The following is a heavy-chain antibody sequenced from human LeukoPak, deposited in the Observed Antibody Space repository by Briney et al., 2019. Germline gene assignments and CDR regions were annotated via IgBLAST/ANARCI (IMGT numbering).Heavy chain of an antibody. CDR2: ISSSSIYI. J-gene: IGHJ4*02. D-gene: IGHD3-16*02. CDR1: GFAFSTYS. V-gene: IGHV3-21*01. Sequence: NPGGSLRLSCAASGFAFSTYSMNWVRQAPGKGLEWVSAISSSSIYIYDADSVEGRITITRDNAKNSLYLQMNSLRAEDTAVYYCARLLYDYVWGSYRSYYFDFWGQGTLVTVSS. CDR3: ARLLYDYVWGSYRSYYFDF.